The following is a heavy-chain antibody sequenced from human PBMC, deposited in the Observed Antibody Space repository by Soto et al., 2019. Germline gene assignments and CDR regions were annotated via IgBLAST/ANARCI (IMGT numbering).Heavy chain of an antibody. J-gene: IGHJ4*02. Sequence: GGSLRLSCAASGLTFSRADLSWVRQAPGKGLEWVSAINGSGGDTHYADSVKGRFTVSRDNSKNTLFLQMSSLRVEDTAIYYCATHSWDHWGQGTLVTVSS. CDR1: GLTFSRAD. CDR3: ATHSWDH. V-gene: IGHV3-23*01. CDR2: INGSGGDT.